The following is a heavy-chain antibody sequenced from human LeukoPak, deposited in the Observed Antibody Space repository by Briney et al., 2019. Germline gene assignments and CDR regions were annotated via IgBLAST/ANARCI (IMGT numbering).Heavy chain of an antibody. CDR2: IIPIFGTA. V-gene: IGHV1-69*13. J-gene: IGHJ5*02. Sequence: ASVKVSCKASGGTFSSYAISWVRQAPGQGLEWMGGIIPIFGTANYAQKFQGRVTITADESTSTAYMELSSLRSEDTAVYYCARLVRFTPPRGVITNWFDPWGQGTLVTVSS. D-gene: IGHD3-10*01. CDR3: ARLVRFTPPRGVITNWFDP. CDR1: GGTFSSYA.